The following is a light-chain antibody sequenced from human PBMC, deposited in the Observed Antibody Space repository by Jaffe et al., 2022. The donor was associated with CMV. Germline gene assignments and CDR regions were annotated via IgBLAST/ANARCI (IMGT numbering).Light chain of an antibody. V-gene: IGKV3-20*01. CDR3: QQYGSSLTWT. CDR1: QSISSSY. CDR2: GAS. J-gene: IGKJ1*01. Sequence: EVVLTQSPGMLSLSPGERATLSCRARQSISSSYLAWYQQKPGQAPRLLIYGASTRATGIPDRFSGSGSGTDFILTISRLEPEDFAVYYCQQYGSSLTWTFGQGTKVEIK.